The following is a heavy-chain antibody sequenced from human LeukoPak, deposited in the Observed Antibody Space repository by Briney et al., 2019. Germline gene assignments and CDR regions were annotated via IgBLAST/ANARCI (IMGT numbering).Heavy chain of an antibody. CDR3: ARDPSGSYWFDY. Sequence: KSGVSLRLSCAASGFTFSSYSMNWVRESPGKGQEWGSSITSRSRYIYYADSVKARHTISRDNAKNPLYLHMNSLRAEDTAVYYCARDPSGSYWFDYWGQGTLVTVSS. CDR1: GFTFSSYS. CDR2: ITSRSRYI. V-gene: IGHV3-21*01. J-gene: IGHJ4*02. D-gene: IGHD1-26*01.